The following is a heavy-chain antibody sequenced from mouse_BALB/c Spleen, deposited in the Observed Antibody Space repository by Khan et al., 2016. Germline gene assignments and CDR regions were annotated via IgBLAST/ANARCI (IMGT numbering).Heavy chain of an antibody. CDR1: GYTFTHYW. J-gene: IGHJ2*01. V-gene: IGHV1-7*01. CDR2: INPSAGYT. Sequence: QVQLKQSGAELAKPGASVKMSCKASGYTFTHYWMHWVKQRPGQGLEWIGYINPSAGYTYYNQKFKDKATLTADKSSSTVYMQLSSLTSEDSAVYFCARIEWRDVGDYWGQGTTLTVSS. D-gene: IGHD1-3*01. CDR3: ARIEWRDVGDY.